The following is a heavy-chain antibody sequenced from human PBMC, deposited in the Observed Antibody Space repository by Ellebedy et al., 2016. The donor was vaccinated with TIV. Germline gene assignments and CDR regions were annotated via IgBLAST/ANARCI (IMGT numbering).Heavy chain of an antibody. CDR1: GGTFSDYY. CDR3: AKGGGFKSDYYFYGLDV. D-gene: IGHD3-16*01. Sequence: SETLSLXXAVYGGTFSDYYWSWIRQSPGKGLEWIGEINHSGSSNYNPSLKSRVTMSVDTTKNHVSLKMRSVTAADTAVYYCAKGGGFKSDYYFYGLDVWGQGTAVNISS. J-gene: IGHJ6*02. CDR2: INHSGSS. V-gene: IGHV4-34*01.